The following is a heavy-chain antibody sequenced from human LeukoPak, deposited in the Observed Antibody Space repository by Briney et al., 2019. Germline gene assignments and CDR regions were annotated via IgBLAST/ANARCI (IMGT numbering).Heavy chain of an antibody. CDR2: IQQDGSEK. V-gene: IGHV3-7*01. CDR3: ARVRKLRARGVMDPLDY. J-gene: IGHJ4*02. D-gene: IGHD3-10*01. Sequence: GGSLRLSCAASGFTFNYYWLTWVRQAPGKGLEWVANIQQDGSEKYYVDSVKGRFIISRDNAKNSLYLQMNSLRAEDTAVYYCARVRKLRARGVMDPLDYWGQGTLVTVSS. CDR1: GFTFNYYW.